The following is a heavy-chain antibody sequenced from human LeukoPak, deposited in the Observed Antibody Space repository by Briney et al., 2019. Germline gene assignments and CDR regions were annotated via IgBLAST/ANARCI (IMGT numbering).Heavy chain of an antibody. D-gene: IGHD2-2*01. CDR3: ARGGLVVPAAIYYYYGMDV. CDR1: GGPISSGSYY. V-gene: IGHV4-61*02. CDR2: IYTSGST. Sequence: PSETLSLTCTVSGGPISSGSYYWSWIRQPAGKGLEWIGRIYTSGSTNYNPSLKSRVTISVDTSKNQFSLKLSSVTAADTAVYYCARGGLVVPAAIYYYYGMDVWGQGTTVTVSS. J-gene: IGHJ6*02.